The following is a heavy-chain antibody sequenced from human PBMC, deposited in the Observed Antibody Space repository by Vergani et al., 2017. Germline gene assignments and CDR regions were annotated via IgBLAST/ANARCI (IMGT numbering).Heavy chain of an antibody. V-gene: IGHV3-33*01. CDR2: IWYDGSNK. D-gene: IGHD4-17*01. Sequence: QVQLVESGGGVVQPGRSLRLSCAASGFTFSSYGMHWVRQAPGKGLEWVAVIWYDGSNKYYADSVKGRFTISRDNSKNTLYLQMNSLRAEDTAVYYCARELYGDYPDYYYYGMDVWGQGTTVTVSS. J-gene: IGHJ6*02. CDR3: ARELYGDYPDYYYYGMDV. CDR1: GFTFSSYG.